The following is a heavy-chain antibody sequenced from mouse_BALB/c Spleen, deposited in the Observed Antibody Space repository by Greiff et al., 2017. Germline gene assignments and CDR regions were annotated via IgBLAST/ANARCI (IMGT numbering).Heavy chain of an antibody. CDR2: ISSGGSYT. Sequence: EVNVVESGGDLVKPGGSLKLSCAASGFTFSSYGMSWVRQTPDKRLEWVATISSGGSYTYYPDSVKGRFTISRDNAKNTLYLQMSSLKSEDTAMYYCARELGLRYYYAMDYWGQGTSVTVSS. CDR1: GFTFSSYG. V-gene: IGHV5-6*01. J-gene: IGHJ4*01. D-gene: IGHD3-1*01. CDR3: ARELGLRYYYAMDY.